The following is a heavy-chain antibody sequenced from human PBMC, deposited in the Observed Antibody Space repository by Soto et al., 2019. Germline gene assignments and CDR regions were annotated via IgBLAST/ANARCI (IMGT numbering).Heavy chain of an antibody. V-gene: IGHV3-23*01. D-gene: IGHD3-9*01. CDR1: GFTFSSYA. CDR3: ASLPYYYDILTSYWPDAFDI. J-gene: IGHJ3*02. Sequence: GGSLRLSCAASGFTFSSYAMSWVRQAPGKGLEWVSAISGSGGSTYYADSVKGRFTISRDNSKNTLYLQMNSLRAEDTAVYYCASLPYYYDILTSYWPDAFDIWGQGTMVTVSS. CDR2: ISGSGGST.